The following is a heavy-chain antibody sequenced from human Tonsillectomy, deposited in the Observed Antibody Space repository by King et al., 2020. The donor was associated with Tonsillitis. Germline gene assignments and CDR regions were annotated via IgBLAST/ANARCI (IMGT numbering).Heavy chain of an antibody. V-gene: IGHV3-15*07. CDR2: LKSKTDGGTT. J-gene: IGHJ4*02. Sequence: VQLVESGGGLVKPGGSLRLSCAASGFSFNNAWMNWVRQAPGKGLEWVGRLKSKTDGGTTDHGASVKGRFTISREDSKTTLYLQMSSLKTEDTAVYYCTTVGIAVAGTLSFDYWGQGTLVTVSS. CDR3: TTVGIAVAGTLSFDY. D-gene: IGHD6-19*01. CDR1: GFSFNNAW.